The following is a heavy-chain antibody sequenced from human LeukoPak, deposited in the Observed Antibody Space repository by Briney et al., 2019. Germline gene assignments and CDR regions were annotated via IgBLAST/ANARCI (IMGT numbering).Heavy chain of an antibody. J-gene: IGHJ6*02. CDR2: IIPILGIA. Sequence: SVKVSCKASGGTFSSYAISWVRQAPGQGLEWMGRIIPILGIANYAQKFQGRVAITADKSTSTAYMELSSLRSEDTAVYYCARVAGRDYYGSMDVWGQGTTVTVSS. V-gene: IGHV1-69*04. CDR1: GGTFSSYA. D-gene: IGHD3-10*01. CDR3: ARVAGRDYYGSMDV.